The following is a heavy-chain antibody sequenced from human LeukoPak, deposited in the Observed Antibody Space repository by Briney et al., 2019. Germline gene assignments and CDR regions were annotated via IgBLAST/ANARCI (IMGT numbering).Heavy chain of an antibody. V-gene: IGHV4-34*01. CDR1: GGSFSGYY. J-gene: IGHJ5*02. CDR2: INHSGST. Sequence: SETLSLTCAVYGGSFSGYYWSWIRQPPGKRLEWIGEINHSGSTNYNPSLKSRVTISVDTSKNQFSLKLSSVTAADTAVYYCASRGYSGYTSYYYDSSGPKNNWFDPWGQGTLVTVSS. D-gene: IGHD3-22*01. CDR3: ASRGYSGYTSYYYDSSGPKNNWFDP.